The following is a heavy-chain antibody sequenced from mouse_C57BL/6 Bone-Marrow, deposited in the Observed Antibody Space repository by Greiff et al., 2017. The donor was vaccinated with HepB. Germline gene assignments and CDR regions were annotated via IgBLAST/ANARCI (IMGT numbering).Heavy chain of an antibody. CDR2: ISSGGDYI. Sequence: EVMLVESGEGLVKPGGSLKLSCAASGFTFSSYAMSWVRQTPEKRLEWVAYISSGGDYIYYADTVKGRFTLSRDNARNTLYLQMSSLKSEDTAMYYCTRERPYDYGSSRYFDVGGTGTTVTVSA. J-gene: IGHJ1*03. CDR3: TRERPYDYGSSRYFDV. CDR1: GFTFSSYA. D-gene: IGHD1-1*01. V-gene: IGHV5-9-1*02.